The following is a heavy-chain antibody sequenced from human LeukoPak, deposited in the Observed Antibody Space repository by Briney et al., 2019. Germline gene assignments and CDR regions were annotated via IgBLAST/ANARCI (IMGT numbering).Heavy chain of an antibody. CDR1: GYTFTSYG. CDR3: ARIKSCTSCKRGPYYYYGMDV. CDR2: ISAYNGNT. D-gene: IGHD2-2*01. J-gene: IGHJ6*02. Sequence: ASAKVSCKASGYTFTSYGISWVRQAPGQGLEWMGWISAYNGNTNYAQKLQGRVTMTTDTSTSTAYMELRSLRSDDTAVYYCARIKSCTSCKRGPYYYYGMDVWGQGTTVTVSS. V-gene: IGHV1-18*01.